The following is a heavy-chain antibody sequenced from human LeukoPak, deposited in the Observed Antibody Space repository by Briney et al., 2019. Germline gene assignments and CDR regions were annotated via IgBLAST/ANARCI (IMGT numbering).Heavy chain of an antibody. D-gene: IGHD4-17*01. J-gene: IGHJ4*02. V-gene: IGHV3-11*01. CDR3: ARVNTVTTFYFDY. CDR1: GFTFSDYY. Sequence: PGGSLRLSCAASGFTFSDYYMSWIRQAPGKGLEWVSYISSSGSTIYYADSVKGRFTISRDNAKNSLYLQMNSLRAEDTAVYYCARVNTVTTFYFDYWGQGTLVTVSS. CDR2: ISSSGSTI.